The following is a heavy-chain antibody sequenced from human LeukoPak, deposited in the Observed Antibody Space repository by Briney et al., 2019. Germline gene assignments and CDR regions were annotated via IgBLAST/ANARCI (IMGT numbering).Heavy chain of an antibody. J-gene: IGHJ4*02. Sequence: GASVKVSCKASGYTFTSYDINWVRQATGRGLEWMGWMNPNSGNTGYAQKFQGRVTMTRNTSISTAYMELSSLRSEDTAVYYCARDSAPYYYDSSGYPADYWGQGTLVTVSS. CDR3: ARDSAPYYYDSSGYPADY. CDR2: MNPNSGNT. V-gene: IGHV1-8*01. D-gene: IGHD3-22*01. CDR1: GYTFTSYD.